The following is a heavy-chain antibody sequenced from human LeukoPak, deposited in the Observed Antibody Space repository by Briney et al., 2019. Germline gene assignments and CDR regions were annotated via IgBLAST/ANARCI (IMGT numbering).Heavy chain of an antibody. V-gene: IGHV4-39*01. CDR2: IYYSGST. CDR3: ARLNDYGSH. J-gene: IGHJ4*02. Sequence: PSETLSLTCTVSGGSISSSSYYWGWIRQPPGKGLEWIGSIYYSGSTYYNPSLKSRVTISVDTSKNQFSLKLSSVTAADTAVYYCARLNDYGSHWGQGTLVTVSS. CDR1: GGSISSSSYY. D-gene: IGHD4-17*01.